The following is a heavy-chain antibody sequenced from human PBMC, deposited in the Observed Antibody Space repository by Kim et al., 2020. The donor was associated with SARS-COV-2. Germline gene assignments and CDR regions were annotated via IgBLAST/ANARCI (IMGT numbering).Heavy chain of an antibody. V-gene: IGHV3-21*01. Sequence: GGSLRLSCAASGFTFSSYSMNWVRQAPGKGLEWVSSISSSSSYIYYADSVKGRFTISRDNAKNSLYLQMNSLRAEDTAVYYCAREDRGSMVTGDYVGHYYYGLDVWGQGTTVTVSS. J-gene: IGHJ6*02. D-gene: IGHD4-17*01. CDR3: AREDRGSMVTGDYVGHYYYGLDV. CDR2: ISSSSSYI. CDR1: GFTFSSYS.